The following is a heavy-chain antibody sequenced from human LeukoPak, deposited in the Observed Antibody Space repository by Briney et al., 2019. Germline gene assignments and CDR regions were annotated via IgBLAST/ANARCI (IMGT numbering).Heavy chain of an antibody. J-gene: IGHJ4*01. CDR3: ARKAGGSYRLDY. D-gene: IGHD1-26*01. CDR1: GYTFTYYY. Sequence: SVSVSCKASGYTFTYYYMHWVRQAPGQGLEWMGIINPSGGSTSYAQKFQGRVTMTRDTSTSTVYMELSSLRSEDTAVYYCARKAGGSYRLDYWGHGTLGTVSS. CDR2: INPSGGST. V-gene: IGHV1-46*01.